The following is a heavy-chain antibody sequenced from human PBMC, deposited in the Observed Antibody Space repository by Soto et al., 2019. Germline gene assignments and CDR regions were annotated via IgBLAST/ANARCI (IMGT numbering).Heavy chain of an antibody. V-gene: IGHV3-53*01. J-gene: IGHJ5*02. D-gene: IGHD2-15*01. Sequence: GSLRLSCAASGFTVSSKYMNWVRQAPGKGLEWVSIIWSAGLTYYADSVRGRFTISRDISKNILFLQMNNLRAEDSAIYYCARGLPPDLWGQGTLVTVSS. CDR1: GFTVSSKY. CDR2: IWSAGLT. CDR3: ARGLPPDL.